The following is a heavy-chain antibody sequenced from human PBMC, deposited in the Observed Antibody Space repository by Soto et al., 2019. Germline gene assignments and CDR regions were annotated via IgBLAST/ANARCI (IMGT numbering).Heavy chain of an antibody. V-gene: IGHV4-59*01. J-gene: IGHJ4*02. CDR1: GGSISSYY. D-gene: IGHD6-13*01. Sequence: QVQLQESGPGLVKPSETLSLTCTVSGGSISSYYWSWIRQPPGKGLEWVGDIYYIGSTNYNPSLKSRVTLSVDTSRTQFSPKLSSVTAADTAVYYCARGGLYSSSWSPFDYWGQGTLVTVSS. CDR3: ARGGLYSSSWSPFDY. CDR2: IYYIGST.